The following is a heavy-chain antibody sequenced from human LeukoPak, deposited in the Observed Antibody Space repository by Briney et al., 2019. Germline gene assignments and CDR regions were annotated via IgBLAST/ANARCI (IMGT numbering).Heavy chain of an antibody. CDR1: GFTFSSYA. CDR2: ISYDGSNK. Sequence: GRSLRLSCAASGFTFSSYAMHWVRQAPGKGLEWVAVISYDGSNKYYADSVKGRFTISRDNSKNTLYLQMNSLGTEDTAVYYCARIRGIPAAGTFDYWGQGTQVTVSS. CDR3: ARIRGIPAAGTFDY. D-gene: IGHD6-13*01. J-gene: IGHJ4*02. V-gene: IGHV3-30-3*01.